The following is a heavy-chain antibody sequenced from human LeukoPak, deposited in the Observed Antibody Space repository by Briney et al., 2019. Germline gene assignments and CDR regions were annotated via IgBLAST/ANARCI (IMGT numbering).Heavy chain of an antibody. J-gene: IGHJ4*02. CDR1: GFTFSSYA. Sequence: GGSLRLSCAASGFTFSSYAMHWVRQAPGKGLEWVAVISYDGSNKYYADSVKGRFTISRDNSKNTLYLQMNSLRAEDTAVYYCARSWGFGELSGDFDYWGQGTLVTVSS. V-gene: IGHV3-30-3*01. D-gene: IGHD3-10*01. CDR3: ARSWGFGELSGDFDY. CDR2: ISYDGSNK.